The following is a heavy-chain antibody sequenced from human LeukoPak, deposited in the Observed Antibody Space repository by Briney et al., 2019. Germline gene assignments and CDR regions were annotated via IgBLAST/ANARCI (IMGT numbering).Heavy chain of an antibody. V-gene: IGHV4-4*02. D-gene: IGHD2/OR15-2a*01. CDR3: ARNADYCLDY. Sequence: PSETLSLTCAVSGYSISRGYWWSWVRQPPGKGLEWIGEISQSGNTNYNPSLKSRVTISVDTSTNQFSLKLTSLTAADTAVYYCARNADYCLDYWGQGILVTVSS. J-gene: IGHJ4*02. CDR1: GYSISRGYW. CDR2: ISQSGNT.